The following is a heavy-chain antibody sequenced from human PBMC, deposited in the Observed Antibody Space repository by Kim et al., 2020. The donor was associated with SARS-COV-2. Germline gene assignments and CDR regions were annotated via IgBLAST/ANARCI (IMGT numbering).Heavy chain of an antibody. D-gene: IGHD2-21*01. Sequence: GGSLRLSCAASGFTFSSYAMTWVRQAPGKGLEWVSVIGDRGDNTYYADSVKGRFTISRDNSKNTLYLQMNSLRAEDTALYSCAKDKGGVPIAAFEIWGQGTMVTVSS. CDR3: AKDKGGVPIAAFEI. CDR1: GFTFSSYA. V-gene: IGHV3-23*01. J-gene: IGHJ3*02. CDR2: IGDRGDNT.